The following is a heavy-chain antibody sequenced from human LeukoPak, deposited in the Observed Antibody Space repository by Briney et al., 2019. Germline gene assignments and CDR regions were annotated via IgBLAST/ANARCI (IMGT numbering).Heavy chain of an antibody. Sequence: GGSLRLSCAASGFTFRNFWMHWVRQAPGKGLVWVSRINTDGSSTNYADPVKGRFTISRDNAKNTLYLQMNSLRAEDTAVYYCARDSAYCGGDCYSFDYWGQGTLVTVSS. D-gene: IGHD2-21*02. CDR3: ARDSAYCGGDCYSFDY. CDR1: GFTFRNFW. V-gene: IGHV3-74*01. CDR2: INTDGSST. J-gene: IGHJ4*02.